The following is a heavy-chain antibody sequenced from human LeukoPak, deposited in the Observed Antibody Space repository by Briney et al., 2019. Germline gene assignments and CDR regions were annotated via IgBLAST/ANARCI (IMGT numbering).Heavy chain of an antibody. J-gene: IGHJ5*02. D-gene: IGHD6-19*01. CDR3: ARGLAVAGTGNWFDP. CDR2: IIPIFGTA. CDR1: GGTFSSYA. V-gene: IGHV1-69*13. Sequence: SVKVSCKASGGTFSSYAISWVRQAPGQGLEWMGGIIPIFGTANYAQKFQGRVTITADESTSTAYMELSSLRSEDTAVYFCARGLAVAGTGNWFDPWGQGTLVTVSS.